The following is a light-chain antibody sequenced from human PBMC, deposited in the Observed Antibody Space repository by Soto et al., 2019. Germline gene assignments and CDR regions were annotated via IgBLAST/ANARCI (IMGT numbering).Light chain of an antibody. Sequence: DVPMTQSPSTLSASVGDRVTITCRASQTINHWLAWYQQRPGKAPTFLIYKTSTLETGVPSRFSGSGSGTEFTLTISSLQPEDFAIYYCQQYNTYPWTFGQGTRVES. CDR3: QQYNTYPWT. CDR1: QTINHW. J-gene: IGKJ1*01. CDR2: KTS. V-gene: IGKV1-5*03.